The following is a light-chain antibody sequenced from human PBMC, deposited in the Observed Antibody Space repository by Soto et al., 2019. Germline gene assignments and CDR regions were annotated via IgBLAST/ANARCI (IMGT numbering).Light chain of an antibody. J-gene: IGKJ4*01. Sequence: EIVMTQSPATLSVSPGERVTLSCRASQSVRSNLAWYQQKPGQAPRLLIYGASTRAAGLPARFSGSGSGTEFTLTISSLQSEDFAVYYCQQYDDWPPLTFGGGTKVEI. CDR2: GAS. CDR1: QSVRSN. V-gene: IGKV3-15*01. CDR3: QQYDDWPPLT.